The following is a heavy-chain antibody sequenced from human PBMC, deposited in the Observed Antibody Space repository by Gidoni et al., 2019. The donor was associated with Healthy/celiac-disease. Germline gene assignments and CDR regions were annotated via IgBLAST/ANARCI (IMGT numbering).Heavy chain of an antibody. V-gene: IGHV4-34*01. J-gene: IGHJ4*02. CDR3: ASTALRYTIFGGRVDY. D-gene: IGHD3-3*01. Sequence: QVQLQQWGAGLLTPSETLSLTCAVYGGSFSGYYWSWIRQPPGKGLEWIGEINHSGSTNYNPSLKSRVTISVDTSKNQFSLKLSSVTAADTAVYYCASTALRYTIFGGRVDYWGQGTLVTVSS. CDR2: INHSGST. CDR1: GGSFSGYY.